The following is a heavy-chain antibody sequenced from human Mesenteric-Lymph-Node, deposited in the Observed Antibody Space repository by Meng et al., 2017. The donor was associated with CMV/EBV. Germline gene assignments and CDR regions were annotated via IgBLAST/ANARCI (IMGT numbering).Heavy chain of an antibody. CDR1: GGSVSSGSYY. J-gene: IGHJ5*02. CDR2: VYYKGST. Sequence: SETLSLTCTVSGGSVSSGSYYWSWIRQPPGKGLEWIGYVYYKGSTNYNPSLQSRVTISVDTSKNQFSLKLSSVTAADTAVYYCARGGSYHNWFDPWGQGTLVTVS. V-gene: IGHV4-61*01. CDR3: ARGGSYHNWFDP. D-gene: IGHD1-26*01.